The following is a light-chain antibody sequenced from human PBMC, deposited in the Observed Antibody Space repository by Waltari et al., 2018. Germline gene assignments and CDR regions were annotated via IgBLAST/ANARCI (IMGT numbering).Light chain of an antibody. CDR3: CSYGGSSLPYV. V-gene: IGLV2-23*02. CDR2: EVS. J-gene: IGLJ1*01. Sequence: QSALTQPASVSGSPGQSITISCTGTSSDVGSHNLVSWSQHHSGKPPQLIIYEVSQRPSGVSDRFSGSKSGNTASLIISGLQAEDEADYYCCSYGGSSLPYVFGTGTRVTVL. CDR1: SSDVGSHNL.